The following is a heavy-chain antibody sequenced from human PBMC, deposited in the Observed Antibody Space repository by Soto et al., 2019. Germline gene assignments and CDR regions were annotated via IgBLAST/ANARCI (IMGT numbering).Heavy chain of an antibody. J-gene: IGHJ4*02. D-gene: IGHD3-16*01. CDR3: ARDSHLREGDY. CDR2: IIPIFGTA. V-gene: IGHV1-69*01. Sequence: QVQLVQSGAEVKKPGSSVKVSCKACGGTFSSYAISWVRQAPGQGLEWMGGIIPIFGTANYAPKFQGRDKITADESTSPAYKELSSLRTEDNALYYCARDSHLREGDYWGQGTLVTVSS. CDR1: GGTFSSYA.